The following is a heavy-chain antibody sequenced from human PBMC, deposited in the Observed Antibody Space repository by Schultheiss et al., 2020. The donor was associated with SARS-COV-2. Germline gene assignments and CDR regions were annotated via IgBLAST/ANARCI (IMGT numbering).Heavy chain of an antibody. V-gene: IGHV3-21*04. CDR2: ISSRSDYI. J-gene: IGHJ4*02. Sequence: GGSLRLSCAASGFTFSTYSMTWVRQAPGKGLEWVSSISSRSDYIYYADSLKGRFTISRDNAKNSLYLQMNSLRAEDTAVYYCAKGDGDYDVWGQGTLVTVSS. D-gene: IGHD4-17*01. CDR3: AKGDGDYDV. CDR1: GFTFSTYS.